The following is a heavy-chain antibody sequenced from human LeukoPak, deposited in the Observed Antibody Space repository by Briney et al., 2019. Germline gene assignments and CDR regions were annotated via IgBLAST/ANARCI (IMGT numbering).Heavy chain of an antibody. CDR2: IVVGSGNT. J-gene: IGHJ5*02. Sequence: VASVKVSCKASGFTFTSSAMQWVRQARGQRLEWIGWIVVGSGNTNYAQKFQERVTITRDMSTSTAYMELSSLRSEDTAVYYCARVTYDDYDSSLNWFDTWGQGTLVTVSS. V-gene: IGHV1-58*02. CDR3: ARVTYDDYDSSLNWFDT. CDR1: GFTFTSSA. D-gene: IGHD3-22*01.